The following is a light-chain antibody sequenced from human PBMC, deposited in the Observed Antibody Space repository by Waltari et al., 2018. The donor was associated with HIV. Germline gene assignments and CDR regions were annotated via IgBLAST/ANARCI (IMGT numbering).Light chain of an antibody. CDR3: QQRSNWT. V-gene: IGKV3-11*01. Sequence: EIVLTQSPATLSLSPGERATLSCRASQSVSSYLAWYQQKPGQAPRLLIYDASTRATGIPARFSGSGSGTDFTLTISSLEPEDFAVYDCQQRSNWTFGQGTKVEIK. J-gene: IGKJ1*01. CDR2: DAS. CDR1: QSVSSY.